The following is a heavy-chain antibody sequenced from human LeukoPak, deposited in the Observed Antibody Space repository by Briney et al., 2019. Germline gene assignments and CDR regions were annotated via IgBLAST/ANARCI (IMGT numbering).Heavy chain of an antibody. CDR3: AKDVGKWESLHFFDY. CDR2: ISGSGAST. CDR1: GFTLSTNA. D-gene: IGHD1-26*01. Sequence: PGGSLRLSCAASGFTLSTNAMSWVRQAPGKGLEWISGISGSGASTYYADSVTGRFTISRDNSRNTLYLQMNSLRGDDTAVYYCAKDVGKWESLHFFDYWGQGTLVSVSS. V-gene: IGHV3-23*01. J-gene: IGHJ4*02.